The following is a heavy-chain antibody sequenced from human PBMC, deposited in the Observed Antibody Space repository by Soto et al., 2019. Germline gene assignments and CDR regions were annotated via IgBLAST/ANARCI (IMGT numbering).Heavy chain of an antibody. V-gene: IGHV4-59*01. CDR1: GGSISSYY. J-gene: IGHJ4*02. CDR3: ARGNYYYDSSG. Sequence: PSETLYLTCTVSGGSISSYYWSWIRQPPGKGLEWIGYIYYSGSTNYNPPLKSRVTISVDTSKNQFSLKLSSVTAADTAVYYCARGNYYYDSSGWGQGTLVTVSS. CDR2: IYYSGST. D-gene: IGHD3-22*01.